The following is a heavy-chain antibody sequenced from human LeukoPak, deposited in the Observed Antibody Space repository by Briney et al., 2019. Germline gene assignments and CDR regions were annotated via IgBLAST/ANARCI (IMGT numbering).Heavy chain of an antibody. J-gene: IGHJ4*02. CDR3: ARRVVSASFDY. V-gene: IGHV4-39*01. CDR2: IYYSGST. D-gene: IGHD4-23*01. CDR1: GGSISSSSYY. Sequence: KPSETLSLTCTVSGGSISSSSYYRGWIRQPPGKGLEWIGSIYYSGSTYYNPSLKSRVTISVDTSKNQFSLKLSSVTAADTAVYYCARRVVSASFDYWGQGTLVTVSS.